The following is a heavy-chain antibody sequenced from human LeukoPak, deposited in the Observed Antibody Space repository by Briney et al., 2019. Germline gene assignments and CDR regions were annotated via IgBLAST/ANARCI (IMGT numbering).Heavy chain of an antibody. CDR3: ARRGTWHSDY. J-gene: IGHJ4*02. CDR1: GFTFSGYY. D-gene: IGHD3-16*01. CDR2: IKQDGSER. Sequence: GGSLRLSCAASGFTFSGYYMSWVRQVPGKGLEWVATIKQDGSERYYVGSVRGRFTISRDNADNSLYLQMNSLRVEDTAVYYCARRGTWHSDYWGQGTLVTVSS. V-gene: IGHV3-7*01.